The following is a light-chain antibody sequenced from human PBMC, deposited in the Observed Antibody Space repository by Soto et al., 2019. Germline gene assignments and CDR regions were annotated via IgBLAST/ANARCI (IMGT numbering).Light chain of an antibody. CDR2: ENN. V-gene: IGLV6-57*01. Sequence: NFMLTQPHSVSESPGKTVTISCTRSRGSIASNYVQWYQQRPGSSPTTVLYENNQRPSGVPDRFSGSIDSSSNAASHTIPGLKTEDEADDYCQSYDRNSPWLFGGGTKLTVL. J-gene: IGLJ3*02. CDR1: RGSIASNY. CDR3: QSYDRNSPWL.